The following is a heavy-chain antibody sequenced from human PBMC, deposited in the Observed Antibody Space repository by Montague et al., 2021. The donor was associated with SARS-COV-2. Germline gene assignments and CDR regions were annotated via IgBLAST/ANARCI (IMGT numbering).Heavy chain of an antibody. CDR2: IDWDDDK. D-gene: IGHD4-23*01. V-gene: IGHV2-70*01. J-gene: IGHJ6*02. CDR1: GFSLSTSGMR. CDR3: ARMTTVVTLGYYYFYGMDV. Sequence: PALVKPTQTLTLTCTFSGFSLSTSGMRVSWIRQPPGKAPEWLALIDWDDDKYYSTSLKTRLTISKDTSKNQVVLTMTNMDPVDTATYYCARMTTVVTLGYYYFYGMDVWGQGTTVTVSS.